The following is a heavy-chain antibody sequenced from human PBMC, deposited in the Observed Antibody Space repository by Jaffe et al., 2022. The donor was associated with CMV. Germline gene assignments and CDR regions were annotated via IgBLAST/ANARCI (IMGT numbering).Heavy chain of an antibody. J-gene: IGHJ4*02. Sequence: QVQLQESGPGLVKPSETLSLTCTVSGGSVSSGSYYWSWIRQPPGKGLEWIGYIYYSGSTNYNPSLKSRVTISVDTSKNQFSLKLSSVTAADTAVYYCARVGGYDPYQYYFDYWGQGTLVTVSS. V-gene: IGHV4-61*01. CDR3: ARVGGYDPYQYYFDY. CDR1: GGSVSSGSYY. CDR2: IYYSGST. D-gene: IGHD5-12*01.